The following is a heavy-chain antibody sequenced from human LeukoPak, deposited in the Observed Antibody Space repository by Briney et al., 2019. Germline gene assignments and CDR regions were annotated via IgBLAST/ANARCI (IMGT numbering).Heavy chain of an antibody. CDR1: GFTFSSYA. V-gene: IGHV3-23*01. Sequence: GGSLRLSCAASGFTFSSYAMSWVRQAPGKGLEWVSAISGSGGSTYYADSVKGRFAISRDNSKNTLYLQMNSLRAEDTAVYYCAKSAYYDSSGFYREYYFDYWGQGTLVTVSS. J-gene: IGHJ4*02. CDR2: ISGSGGST. D-gene: IGHD3-22*01. CDR3: AKSAYYDSSGFYREYYFDY.